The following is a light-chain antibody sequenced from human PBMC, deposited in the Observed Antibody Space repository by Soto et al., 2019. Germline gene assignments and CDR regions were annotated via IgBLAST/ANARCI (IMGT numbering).Light chain of an antibody. CDR3: QTWGTGIHV. J-gene: IGLJ2*01. Sequence: QPVLTQSPSASASLGASVRLTCTLSSEHSTYVIAWHQQQPEKGPRYLMKLNSDGSHTKGDGIPDRFSGSSSGAERYLTISSLQSEDEADYYCQTWGTGIHVFGGGTKVTVL. V-gene: IGLV4-69*01. CDR2: LNSDGSH. CDR1: SEHSTYV.